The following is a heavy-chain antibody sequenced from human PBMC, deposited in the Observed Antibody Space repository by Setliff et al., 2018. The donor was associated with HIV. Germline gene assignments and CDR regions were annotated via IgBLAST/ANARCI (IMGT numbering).Heavy chain of an antibody. D-gene: IGHD5-18*01. J-gene: IGHJ4*02. Sequence: PSETLSLTCTVSGGSISSGSYYWSWIRQPAGKGLEWIGHIYTSGSTNYNPSLKGRVTISVDTSKNQFSLRLTSVTAADTAVYYCARERSRGYTDPPRFDYWGQGTLVTAPQ. CDR1: GGSISSGSYY. V-gene: IGHV4-61*09. CDR3: ARERSRGYTDPPRFDY. CDR2: IYTSGST.